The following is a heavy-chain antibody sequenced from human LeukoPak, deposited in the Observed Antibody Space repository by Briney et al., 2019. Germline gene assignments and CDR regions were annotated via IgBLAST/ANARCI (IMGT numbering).Heavy chain of an antibody. J-gene: IGHJ4*02. V-gene: IGHV3-23*01. CDR3: ARKYCSSTSCLFDC. CDR2: ISGSGGTA. CDR1: GFTFSSYA. Sequence: GGSLRLSCAASGFTFSSYAMSWVRQAPGEGLEWVSAISGSGGTAYYADSVKGRFTISRDNAKNSLYLQMNSLRAEDTAVYYCARKYCSSTSCLFDCWGQGTLVTVSS. D-gene: IGHD2-2*01.